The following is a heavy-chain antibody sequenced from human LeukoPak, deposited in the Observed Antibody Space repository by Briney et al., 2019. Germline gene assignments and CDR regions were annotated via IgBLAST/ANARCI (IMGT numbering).Heavy chain of an antibody. V-gene: IGHV4-39*01. Sequence: KPAETLSLTCTVSGGSISSSSYYWGWIRQPPGKGLEWIGSIYYSGSTYYNPSLKSRVTISVDTSKNQFSLKLSSVTAADTAVYYCARSNFGPSGDPFDYWGQGTLVTVSS. CDR3: ARSNFGPSGDPFDY. D-gene: IGHD4-17*01. J-gene: IGHJ4*02. CDR1: GGSISSSSYY. CDR2: IYYSGST.